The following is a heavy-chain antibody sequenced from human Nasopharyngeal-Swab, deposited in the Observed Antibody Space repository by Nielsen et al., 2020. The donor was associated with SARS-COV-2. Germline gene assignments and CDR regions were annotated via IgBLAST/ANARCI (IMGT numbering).Heavy chain of an antibody. D-gene: IGHD6-19*01. Sequence: GGSLRLSCAASGFTFSKSYMHWVRQAPGKGLEWVAVIWYDGSNKYYADSVKGRFTISRDNSKNTLYLQMNSLRAEDTAVYYCARDIPVAGTEERDYFDYWGQGTLVTVSS. CDR2: IWYDGSNK. J-gene: IGHJ4*02. V-gene: IGHV3-33*08. CDR1: GFTFSKSY. CDR3: ARDIPVAGTEERDYFDY.